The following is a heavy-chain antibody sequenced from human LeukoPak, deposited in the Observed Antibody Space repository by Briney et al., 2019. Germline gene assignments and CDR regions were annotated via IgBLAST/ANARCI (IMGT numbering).Heavy chain of an antibody. CDR3: ARQRTVVPAAPSDY. J-gene: IGHJ4*02. CDR2: IYPDESDS. CDR1: GDNVSNYW. Sequence: GESLKISCQGSGDNVSNYWILWVRQMPGKGLECLGIIYPDESDSRYSPSFRGQVTMSADQSVTTAYLYWRSLKASDSAIYYCARQRTVVPAAPSDYWGQGTLVTVAS. V-gene: IGHV5-51*01. D-gene: IGHD2-2*01.